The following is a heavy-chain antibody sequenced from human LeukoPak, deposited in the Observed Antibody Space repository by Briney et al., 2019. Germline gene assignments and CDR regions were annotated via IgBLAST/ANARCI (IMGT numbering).Heavy chain of an antibody. D-gene: IGHD1-26*01. J-gene: IGHJ4*02. CDR2: ISSSSSTI. V-gene: IGHV3-48*04. CDR1: GFTFSSYG. Sequence: GGSLRLSCAASGFTFSSYGMHWVRQAPGKGLEWVSFISSSSSTIYYADSVKGRFTISRDNAKNSLYLQMNSLRAEDTVVYYCARDRGGSYSAIDYWGQGTLVTVSS. CDR3: ARDRGGSYSAIDY.